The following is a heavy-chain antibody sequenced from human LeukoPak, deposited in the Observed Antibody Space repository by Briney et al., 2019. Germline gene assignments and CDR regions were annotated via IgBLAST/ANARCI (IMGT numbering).Heavy chain of an antibody. CDR2: IYYSGST. CDR3: ARPAQELLDAFDI. J-gene: IGHJ3*02. D-gene: IGHD2-15*01. Sequence: SSETLSLTCTVSGGFISSYYWSWIRQPPGKGLEWMGYIYYSGSTNYNPSLKSRVTISVDTSKNQFSLKMSSVTAADTAVYYCARPAQELLDAFDIWGQGTMVTVSS. CDR1: GGFISSYY. V-gene: IGHV4-59*01.